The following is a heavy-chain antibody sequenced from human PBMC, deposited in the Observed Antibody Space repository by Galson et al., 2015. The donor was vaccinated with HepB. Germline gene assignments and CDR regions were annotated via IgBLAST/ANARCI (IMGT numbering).Heavy chain of an antibody. CDR1: GDSVSSNSAA. V-gene: IGHV6-1*01. Sequence: CAISGDSVSSNSAAWNWIRQSPSRGLEWLGRTYYRSKWYNDYAVSVKSRITINPDTSKNQFSLQLNSVTPEDTAVYYCAREDTMVRGVIITYYYYGMDVWGQGTTVTVSS. CDR3: AREDTMVRGVIITYYYYGMDV. J-gene: IGHJ6*02. CDR2: TYYRSKWYN. D-gene: IGHD3-10*01.